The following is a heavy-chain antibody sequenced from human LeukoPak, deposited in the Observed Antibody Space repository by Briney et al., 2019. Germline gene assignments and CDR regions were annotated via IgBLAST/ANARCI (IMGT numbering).Heavy chain of an antibody. D-gene: IGHD3-10*01. Sequence: PGGSLRLSCAASGFTFSSYGMHWVRQAPGKGLEWITFIRYDGNNRCYTDSVKGRFTISRDNSKNTLYLQMNSLRAEDTAVYYCANGGDYYGSGSSGFDPWGQGTLVTVSS. CDR3: ANGGDYYGSGSSGFDP. V-gene: IGHV3-30*02. J-gene: IGHJ5*02. CDR2: IRYDGNNR. CDR1: GFTFSSYG.